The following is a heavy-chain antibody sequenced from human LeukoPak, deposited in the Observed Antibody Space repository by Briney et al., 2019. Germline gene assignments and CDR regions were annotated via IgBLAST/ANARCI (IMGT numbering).Heavy chain of an antibody. Sequence: GGSLRLSCAASGFSFSSHWVHWVRQAPGKGLVWVSRISDDGSYTSNVDSVKGRFTISRDNVNNMLYLHMNSLRAEDTAVYYCAKGARITIFGVVLKNWFDPWGQGTLVTVSS. CDR3: AKGARITIFGVVLKNWFDP. J-gene: IGHJ5*02. CDR2: ISDDGSYT. V-gene: IGHV3-74*01. CDR1: GFSFSSHW. D-gene: IGHD3-3*01.